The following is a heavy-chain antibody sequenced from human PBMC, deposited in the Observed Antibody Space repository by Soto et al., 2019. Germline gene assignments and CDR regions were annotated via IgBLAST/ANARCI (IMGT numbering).Heavy chain of an antibody. V-gene: IGHV3-33*01. CDR1: GVSFSSYG. Sequence: QVQLVESGGGVVQPGRSLRLSCAASGVSFSSYGMHWVRQAPGKGLEWVAVMLDDGSDKDYTDAVKGRFTISRDNSKRPLYLEMNSLRAEDTGVYYCARDDDYGDNGLEYWGQGTLVSVSS. D-gene: IGHD4-17*01. CDR2: MLDDGSDK. CDR3: ARDDDYGDNGLEY. J-gene: IGHJ4*02.